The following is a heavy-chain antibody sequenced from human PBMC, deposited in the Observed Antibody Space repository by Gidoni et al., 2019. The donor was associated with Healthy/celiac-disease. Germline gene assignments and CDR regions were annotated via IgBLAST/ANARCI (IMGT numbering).Heavy chain of an antibody. CDR1: GFTVSSNY. CDR3: ARAQPVAATLLFDY. Sequence: EVQLVESGGGLIKPGGSLRLSCAASGFTVSSNYMSGVRHAPGKGLEWVSVIYSGGSTYYADSVKGRFTISRDNSKNTLYLQMNSLRAEDTAVYYCARAQPVAATLLFDYWGQGTLVTVSS. J-gene: IGHJ4*02. D-gene: IGHD2-15*01. CDR2: IYSGGST. V-gene: IGHV3-53*01.